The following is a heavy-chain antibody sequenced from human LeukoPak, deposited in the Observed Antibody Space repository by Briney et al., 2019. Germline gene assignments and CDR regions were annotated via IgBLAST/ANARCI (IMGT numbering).Heavy chain of an antibody. Sequence: GGSLRLSCAASGFTFSIYSMNWVRQAPGKGLEWVSSISSSSSYIYYADSVKGRFTISRDNAKNSLYLQMNSLRAEDTAVYYCARDVRSYFDYWGQGTLVTVSS. CDR1: GFTFSIYS. J-gene: IGHJ4*02. D-gene: IGHD4-17*01. CDR2: ISSSSSYI. CDR3: ARDVRSYFDY. V-gene: IGHV3-21*01.